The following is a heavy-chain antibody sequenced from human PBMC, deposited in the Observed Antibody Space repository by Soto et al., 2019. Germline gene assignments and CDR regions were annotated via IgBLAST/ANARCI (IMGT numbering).Heavy chain of an antibody. CDR2: IYHSGST. CDR3: ARDGDSGSYYDY. J-gene: IGHJ4*02. CDR1: GGSISSSNW. Sequence: SETLSLTCAVSGGSISSSNWWSWVRQPPGRGLEWIGEIYHSGSTNCNPSLKSRVTISVDKSKNQFSLKLSSVTAADTAVYYCARDGDSGSYYDYWGQGTLVTVSS. D-gene: IGHD1-26*01. V-gene: IGHV4-4*02.